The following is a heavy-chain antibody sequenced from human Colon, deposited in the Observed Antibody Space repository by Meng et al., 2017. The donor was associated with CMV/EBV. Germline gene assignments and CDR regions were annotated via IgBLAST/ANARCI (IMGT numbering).Heavy chain of an antibody. J-gene: IGHJ6*02. D-gene: IGHD2-21*01. V-gene: IGHV3-23*03. CDR1: GFTFSSYA. Sequence: GESLKISCAASGFTFSSYAMTWVRQAPGKGLEWVSFIYTGISTKYYADSVKGRFTISRDNSKNTLYLQMNSLRAEDPAVYYCARDLVILKAHLYYYYGMDVWGQGTTVTVSS. CDR2: IYTGISTK. CDR3: ARDLVILKAHLYYYYGMDV.